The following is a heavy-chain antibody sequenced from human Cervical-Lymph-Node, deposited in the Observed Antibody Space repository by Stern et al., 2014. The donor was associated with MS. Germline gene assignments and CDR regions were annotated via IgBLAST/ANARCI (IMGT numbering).Heavy chain of an antibody. Sequence: ESGPALVKPTQTLTLTCTFSGFSLSTSGMCVSWIRQPPGKALEWLALIGWDDDKYYSTSLKTRLTISKDTSKNQVVLTMTNMDPVDTATYYCARIPLGDYEGGYYGMDVWGQGTTVTVSS. CDR2: IGWDDDK. D-gene: IGHD4-17*01. J-gene: IGHJ6*02. CDR3: ARIPLGDYEGGYYGMDV. V-gene: IGHV2-70*01. CDR1: GFSLSTSGMC.